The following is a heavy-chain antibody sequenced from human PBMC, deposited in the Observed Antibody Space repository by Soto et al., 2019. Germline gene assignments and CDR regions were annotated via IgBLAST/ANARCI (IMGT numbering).Heavy chain of an antibody. Sequence: ASVKVSCKASGYTFTSYAMHWVRQAPGQRLEWMGWINAGNGNTKYSQKFQGRVTITRDTSASTAYMELRSLRSEDTAVYYCARAGIAARQNYYYGMDVWGQGTTVTVSS. D-gene: IGHD6-6*01. CDR1: GYTFTSYA. V-gene: IGHV1-3*01. CDR2: INAGNGNT. CDR3: ARAGIAARQNYYYGMDV. J-gene: IGHJ6*02.